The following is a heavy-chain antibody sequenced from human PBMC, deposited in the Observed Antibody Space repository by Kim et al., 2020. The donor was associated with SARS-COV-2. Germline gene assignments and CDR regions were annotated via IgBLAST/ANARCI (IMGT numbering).Heavy chain of an antibody. V-gene: IGHV3-30-3*01. Sequence: GGSLRLSCAASGFTFSSYAMHWVRQAPGKGLEWVAVISYDGSNKYYADSVKGRFTISRDNSKNTLYLQMNSLRAEDTAVYYCARVPVGYDPNPGLPYYYYYYGMDVWGQGTTVTVSS. CDR1: GFTFSSYA. CDR3: ARVPVGYDPNPGLPYYYYYYGMDV. CDR2: ISYDGSNK. J-gene: IGHJ6*02. D-gene: IGHD5-12*01.